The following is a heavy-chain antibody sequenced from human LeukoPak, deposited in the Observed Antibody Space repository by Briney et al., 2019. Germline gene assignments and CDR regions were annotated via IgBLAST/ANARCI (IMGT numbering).Heavy chain of an antibody. CDR1: GFTLSSHS. Sequence: PGGSLRLSCAASGFTLSSHSMNWVRQAPGKGLEWVSSISSSSRNVYYADSLKGRFTISRDNAKNSLFLQMNSLRAEDTAVYYCARGNQGDTVAGDYWGQGTLVTVSS. V-gene: IGHV3-21*01. CDR2: ISSSSRNV. D-gene: IGHD6-19*01. CDR3: ARGNQGDTVAGDY. J-gene: IGHJ4*02.